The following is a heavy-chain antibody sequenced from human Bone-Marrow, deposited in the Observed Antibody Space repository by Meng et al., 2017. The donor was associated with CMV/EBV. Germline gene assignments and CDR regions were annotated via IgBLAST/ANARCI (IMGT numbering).Heavy chain of an antibody. D-gene: IGHD3-10*01. V-gene: IGHV1-18*01. J-gene: IGHJ3*02. CDR1: GYTFTSYG. CDR2: ISAYNGNT. Sequence: ASVKVSCKASGYTFTSYGISWVRQAPGQGLEWMGWISAYNGNTNYAQKLQGRVTMTTDTSTSTAYMELRSLRSDDTAVYYCASSPRYYLRDAFDILGQGTMVTVSS. CDR3: ASSPRYYLRDAFDI.